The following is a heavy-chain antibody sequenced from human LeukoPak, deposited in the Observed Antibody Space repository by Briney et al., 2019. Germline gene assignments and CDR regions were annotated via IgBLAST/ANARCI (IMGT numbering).Heavy chain of an antibody. CDR2: ISGSSGTI. V-gene: IGHV3-48*01. Sequence: GGSLRLSCAASGFTFSSYSMNWVRQAPGKGLEWVSYISGSSGTIYYADAVKGRFTIHRDNAKNSLYLQMNSLRAEDTAVYYCARRSEFGVLYYMDVRGKGTTVTVSS. CDR1: GFTFSSYS. D-gene: IGHD3-16*01. J-gene: IGHJ6*03. CDR3: ARRSEFGVLYYMDV.